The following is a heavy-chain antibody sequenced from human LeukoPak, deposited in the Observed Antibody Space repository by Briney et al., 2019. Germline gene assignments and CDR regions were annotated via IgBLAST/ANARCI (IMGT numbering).Heavy chain of an antibody. CDR1: GGSIGSSSYY. D-gene: IGHD7-27*01. CDR3: ARGNWGFRYFDL. Sequence: EPSETLSLTCTVSGGSIGSSSYYWGWIRQPPGKGLEWIGNIYYTGSTYYDPSLKSRVTISVDTSKNQFSLKLSSVTAADTAVYYCARGNWGFRYFDLWGRGTLVTVSS. V-gene: IGHV4-39*07. CDR2: IYYTGST. J-gene: IGHJ2*01.